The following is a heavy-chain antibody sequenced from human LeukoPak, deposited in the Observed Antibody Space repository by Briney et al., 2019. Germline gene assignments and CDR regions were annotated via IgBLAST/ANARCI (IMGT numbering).Heavy chain of an antibody. J-gene: IGHJ4*02. Sequence: SETLSLTCTVSGYSISSGYYWGWIRQPPGKGLEWIGSIYHSGSTYYNPSLKSRVTISVDTSKNQFSLKLSSVTAADTAVYYCARVGYCSSTSCYAGRDYWGQGTLVTVSS. CDR2: IYHSGST. D-gene: IGHD2-2*01. CDR1: GYSISSGYY. CDR3: ARVGYCSSTSCYAGRDY. V-gene: IGHV4-38-2*02.